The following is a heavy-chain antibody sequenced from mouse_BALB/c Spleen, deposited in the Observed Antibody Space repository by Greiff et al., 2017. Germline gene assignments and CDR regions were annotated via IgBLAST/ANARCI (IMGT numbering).Heavy chain of an antibody. Sequence: VQLQQSGPGLVQPSQSLSITCTVSGFSLTSYGVHWVRQSPGKGLEWLGVIWSGGSTDYNAAFISRLSISKDNSKSQVFFKMNSLQANDTAIYYCARETTATGRFAYWGQGTLVTVSA. V-gene: IGHV2-2*02. J-gene: IGHJ3*01. CDR2: IWSGGST. D-gene: IGHD1-2*01. CDR3: ARETTATGRFAY. CDR1: GFSLTSYG.